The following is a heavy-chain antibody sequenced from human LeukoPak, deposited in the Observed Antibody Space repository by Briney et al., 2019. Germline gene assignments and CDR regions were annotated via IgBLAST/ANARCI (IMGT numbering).Heavy chain of an antibody. J-gene: IGHJ4*02. CDR2: ISYHGSNE. D-gene: IGHD3-9*01. CDR1: GFTFSTYP. CDR3: ARVHDTTGYYHYFDS. Sequence: GGSLRLSCEASGFTFSTYPMHWVRQAPDKGLEWVAMISYHGSNEYYADSVKGRFTISRDNSKNTPYLQMNNPRVEDTAIYYCARVHDTTGYYHYFDSWGQGTLVTVSS. V-gene: IGHV3-30*03.